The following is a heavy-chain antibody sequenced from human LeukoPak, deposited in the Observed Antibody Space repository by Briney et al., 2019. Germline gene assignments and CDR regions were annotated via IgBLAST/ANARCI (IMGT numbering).Heavy chain of an antibody. CDR2: IYTSGST. CDR3: ARDWPPWTGPYYHYGMDV. Sequence: SETLTLTCTVSGSSTSSYYWSWIRQPAGKGLEWIGRIYTSGSTNYNPSLKSRVTMSVDTSKNQFSLKLSSVTAADTAVYYCARDWPPWTGPYYHYGMDVWGQGTTVTVSS. V-gene: IGHV4-4*07. J-gene: IGHJ6*02. CDR1: GSSTSSYY. D-gene: IGHD3/OR15-3a*01.